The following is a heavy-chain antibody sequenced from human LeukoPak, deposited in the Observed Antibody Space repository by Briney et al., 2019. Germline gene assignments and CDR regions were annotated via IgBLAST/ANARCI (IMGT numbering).Heavy chain of an antibody. CDR1: VFTFSSYA. J-gene: IGHJ4*02. CDR3: AKENYYDFWGGYSDRGYYFDY. V-gene: IGHV3-23*01. CDR2: ISGSGGST. Sequence: GGSLRLSCAASVFTFSSYAMSWVRQAPGKGLEWVSAISGSGGSTYYADSVKGLFTISRDSSKNTLYLQMNSRRAGDTAVYYCAKENYYDFWGGYSDRGYYFDYWGQGTLVTVSS. D-gene: IGHD3-3*01.